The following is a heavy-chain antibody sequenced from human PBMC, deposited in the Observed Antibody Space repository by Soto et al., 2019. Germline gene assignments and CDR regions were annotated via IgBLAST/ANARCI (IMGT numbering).Heavy chain of an antibody. J-gene: IGHJ4*02. CDR2: ITYDGSNK. V-gene: IGHV3-30*18. Sequence: VQLVEFGGVVVQPGRSLRLSCAASGFTFSSYGMHWVRQAPGKGLEWVEVITYDGSNKYYVDSVKGRFTISSDNSKNTLYLHMNSLRPEDTSVYYCAKDRGGIYGGAYYFDYWGQGTLVSVSS. D-gene: IGHD1-26*01. CDR3: AKDRGGIYGGAYYFDY. CDR1: GFTFSSYG.